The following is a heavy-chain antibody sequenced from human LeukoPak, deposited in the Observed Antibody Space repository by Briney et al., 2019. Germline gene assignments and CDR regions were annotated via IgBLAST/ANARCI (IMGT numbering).Heavy chain of an antibody. CDR2: IKSKANNYAT. CDR1: GFTFSGSA. Sequence: GGSLRLSCVVSGFTFSGSAVHWVRQASGKGLKWVGRIKSKANNYATAYAASVKGRFTISRDDSKNTAYLQMNSLKTEDTAVYYCTGDNFDSSVKFDYWGQGTLVTVSS. CDR3: TGDNFDSSVKFDY. J-gene: IGHJ4*02. D-gene: IGHD3-22*01. V-gene: IGHV3-73*01.